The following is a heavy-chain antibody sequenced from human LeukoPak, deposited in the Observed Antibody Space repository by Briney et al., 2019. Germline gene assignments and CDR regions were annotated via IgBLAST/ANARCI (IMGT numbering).Heavy chain of an antibody. CDR3: ARRAASSGWYSY. CDR2: IHTSGNT. CDR1: GGSTSSYY. J-gene: IGHJ4*02. D-gene: IGHD6-19*01. V-gene: IGHV4-4*07. Sequence: SETLSLTCVVSGGSTSSYYWSWIRQPAGKGLEWIGRIHTSGNTNYNPSLKSRVTMSVDTSKNQFSLKLSSVTAADTAVYYCARRAASSGWYSYWGQGTLVTVSS.